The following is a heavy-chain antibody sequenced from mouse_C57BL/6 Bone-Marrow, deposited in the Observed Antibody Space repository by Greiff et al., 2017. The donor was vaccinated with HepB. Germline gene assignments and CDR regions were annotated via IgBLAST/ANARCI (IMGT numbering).Heavy chain of an antibody. V-gene: IGHV14-4*01. J-gene: IGHJ4*01. CDR2: IDPENGDT. Sequence: EVQLQQSGAELVRPGASVKLSCTASGFNIKDDYMHWVKQRPEQGLEWIGWIDPENGDTEYASKFQGKATITADTSSNTAYLQLSSLTSEDTAVYYCTKDGSSYGYAMDYWGQGTSVTVSS. CDR1: GFNIKDDY. D-gene: IGHD1-1*01. CDR3: TKDGSSYGYAMDY.